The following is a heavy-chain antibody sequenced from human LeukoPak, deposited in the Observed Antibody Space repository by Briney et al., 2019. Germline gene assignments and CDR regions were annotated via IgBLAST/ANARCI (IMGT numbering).Heavy chain of an antibody. D-gene: IGHD6-19*01. CDR3: ARIAVAAMMWGWFDP. CDR1: GFTFSSYS. Sequence: AGGSLRLSCAASGFTFSSYSMNWVRQAPGKGLEWVSSISSSSSYIYYADSVKGRFTISRDNAKNSLYLQMNSLRAEDTAVYYCARIAVAAMMWGWFDPWGQGTLVTVSS. V-gene: IGHV3-21*01. CDR2: ISSSSSYI. J-gene: IGHJ5*02.